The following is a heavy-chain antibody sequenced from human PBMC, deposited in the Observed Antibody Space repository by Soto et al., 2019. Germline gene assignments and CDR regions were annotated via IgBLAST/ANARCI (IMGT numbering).Heavy chain of an antibody. J-gene: IGHJ5*02. Sequence: EVQLVASGGGLVKPGGSLRLSCAASGFTFSDAWMNCVRQAPGKGLEWVGHVKTKTDGGTTDYAAFVNGRFTISRDDSTNTLFLHMTTVKIEDTAMYYCTTLGPSWGQGNLVTVSS. CDR1: GFTFSDAW. V-gene: IGHV3-15*07. CDR3: TTLGPS. CDR2: VKTKTDGGTT.